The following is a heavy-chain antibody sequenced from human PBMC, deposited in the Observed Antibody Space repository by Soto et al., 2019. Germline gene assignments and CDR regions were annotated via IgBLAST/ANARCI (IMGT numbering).Heavy chain of an antibody. J-gene: IGHJ2*01. CDR1: GGTFSSYT. CDR2: IIPILGIA. V-gene: IGHV1-69*02. Sequence: VKVSCKASGGTFSSYTISWVRQAPGQGLVWMGRIIPILGIANYAQKFQGRVTITADKSTSTAYMELSSLRSEDTAVYYCARGRSNYDWYFDLWGRGTLVTVSS. D-gene: IGHD4-4*01. CDR3: ARGRSNYDWYFDL.